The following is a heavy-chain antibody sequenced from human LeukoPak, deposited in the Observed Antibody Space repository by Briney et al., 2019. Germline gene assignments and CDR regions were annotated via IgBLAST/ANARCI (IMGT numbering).Heavy chain of an antibody. CDR2: VSSGGCS. D-gene: IGHD5-24*01. CDR1: AFTVSSNY. J-gene: IGHJ4*02. V-gene: IGHV3-66*02. CDR3: ARDPSRARDGYNSVDY. Sequence: GGSLRLSCAASAFTVSSNYMSCVRQAPGTGLEWDTVVSSGGCSYYATPGKGRFTFSRDNSKNTLYLQMNSLTAEDTAVYYCARDPSRARDGYNSVDYWGQGTLVTVSS.